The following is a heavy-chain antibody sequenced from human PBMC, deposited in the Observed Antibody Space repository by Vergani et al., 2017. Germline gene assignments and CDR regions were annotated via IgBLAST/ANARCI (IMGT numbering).Heavy chain of an antibody. V-gene: IGHV4-34*01. J-gene: IGHJ3*02. CDR2: INHSGST. Sequence: QVQLQQWGAGMLKPSETLSLTCAVYGGSFSGYYWSWIRQPPGKGLEWIGEINHSGSTNYNPSLKSRVTISVDTSKNQFSLKLSSVTAADTAVYYCARLPIVGATQTNAFDIWGQGTMVTVSS. CDR3: ARLPIVGATQTNAFDI. D-gene: IGHD1-26*01. CDR1: GGSFSGYY.